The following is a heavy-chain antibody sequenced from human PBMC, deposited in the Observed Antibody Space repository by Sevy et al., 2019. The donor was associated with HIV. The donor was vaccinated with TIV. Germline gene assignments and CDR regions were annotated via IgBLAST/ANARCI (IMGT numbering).Heavy chain of an antibody. Sequence: GGSLRLSCSTSRVSFTNPAMSWLRQAPGKGLEWVASISGSGGTKYYAGSVRGRFSISRDDSKDTVYLQMSSLRAEDTDLYYCAKNHYELVSYFEHWGQGTLVTVSS. V-gene: IGHV3-23*01. D-gene: IGHD3-22*01. CDR3: AKNHYELVSYFEH. CDR1: RVSFTNPA. CDR2: ISGSGGTK. J-gene: IGHJ1*01.